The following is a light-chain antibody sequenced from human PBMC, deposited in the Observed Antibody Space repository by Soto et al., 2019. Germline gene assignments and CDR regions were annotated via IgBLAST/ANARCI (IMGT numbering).Light chain of an antibody. CDR3: QHSYSNPRP. V-gene: IGKV1-39*01. Sequence: DIKMTQSPAALSAYVGDRVTITCRASQGICRYLNWYQQKPGKAPKLLIYAASSLHGGVPSRFSGSGSGTDFTLTISRLQPEDFAIYYCQHSYSNPRPFGPGTKVAIK. CDR2: AAS. CDR1: QGICRY. J-gene: IGKJ1*01.